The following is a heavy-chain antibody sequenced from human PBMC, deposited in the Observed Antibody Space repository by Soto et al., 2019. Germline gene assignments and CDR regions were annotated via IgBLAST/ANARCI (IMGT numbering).Heavy chain of an antibody. CDR1: GGSFSGYY. J-gene: IGHJ4*02. CDR3: ARVLGYYGSGSIDY. D-gene: IGHD3-10*01. CDR2: INHSGST. Sequence: QVQLQQWGAGLLKPSETLSLTCAVYGGSFSGYYWSWIRQPPGKGLEWIGEINHSGSTNYNPSLKRRVTISVDTSKTQFSLKLSSVTAADTAVYYCARVLGYYGSGSIDYWGQGTLVTVSS. V-gene: IGHV4-34*01.